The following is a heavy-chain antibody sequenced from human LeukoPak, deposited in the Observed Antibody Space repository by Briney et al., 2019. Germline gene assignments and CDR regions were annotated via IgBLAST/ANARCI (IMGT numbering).Heavy chain of an antibody. V-gene: IGHV6-1*01. J-gene: IGHJ5*02. Sequence: SQTLSLTCAISGDSVSSNSVAWNWIRQSPSRGLEWLGRTYYRSTWYNDYAVSVRGRITVNPDTSKNQFSLHLNSVTPEDTAVYYCARRLTQYDCFDPWGQGILVTVSS. CDR2: TYYRSTWYN. CDR1: GDSVSSNSVA. CDR3: ARRLTQYDCFDP. D-gene: IGHD2-2*01.